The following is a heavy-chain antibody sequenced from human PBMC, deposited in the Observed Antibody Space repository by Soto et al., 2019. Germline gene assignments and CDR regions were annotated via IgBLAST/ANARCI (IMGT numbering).Heavy chain of an antibody. CDR1: EFTVSTNC. CDR3: AREVTIFGVAHADY. J-gene: IGHJ4*02. CDR2: IYTGGST. D-gene: IGHD3-3*01. V-gene: IGHV3-53*01. Sequence: GGSLRLSCAASEFTVSTNCMTWVRQAPRKGLEWVSVIYTGGSTNYADSVKGRFTISRDNSKNTLYLQMNSLRAEDTAVYYCAREVTIFGVAHADYWGQGTLVTVS.